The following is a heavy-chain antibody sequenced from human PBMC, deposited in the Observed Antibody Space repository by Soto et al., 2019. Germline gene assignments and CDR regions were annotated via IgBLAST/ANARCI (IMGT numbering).Heavy chain of an antibody. Sequence: VQLVESGGGLVQPGGSLRLSCAASGFIFSTYWMSWLRQAPGKGLEWVASIKQDGSEKYYVDSVKGRFTISRDNAKNSPLLQLNSLRVEDTAVYYCARARWTSTPFDHWGQGTLVTVSS. D-gene: IGHD2-15*01. CDR1: GFIFSTYW. V-gene: IGHV3-7*04. CDR2: IKQDGSEK. CDR3: ARARWTSTPFDH. J-gene: IGHJ4*02.